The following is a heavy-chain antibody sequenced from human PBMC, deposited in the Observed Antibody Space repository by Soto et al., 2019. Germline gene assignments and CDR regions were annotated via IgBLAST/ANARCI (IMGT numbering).Heavy chain of an antibody. J-gene: IGHJ4*02. CDR3: ARRGAADYGYFDY. Sequence: QVQLVQSGAEVKKPGASVKVSCKASGYTFTSYAMHWVRQAPGQRLEWMGWINAGNGNTKYSQKFQGRVTITRDTSASTAYMELSSLRSDDTAVYYCARRGAADYGYFDYWGQGTLVTVSS. CDR2: INAGNGNT. D-gene: IGHD4-17*01. V-gene: IGHV1-3*01. CDR1: GYTFTSYA.